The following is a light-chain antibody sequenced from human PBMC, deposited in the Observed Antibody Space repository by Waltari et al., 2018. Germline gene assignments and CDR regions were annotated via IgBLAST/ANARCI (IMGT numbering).Light chain of an antibody. V-gene: IGKV3-15*01. CDR3: QQYEDWPRHS. CDR1: QNVGPS. J-gene: IGKJ4*01. Sequence: EIVVTQSPATLSVSPGERVNLSCRASQNVGPSLAWYQQKPGHTPRLLIFGAYSRASGVPARFSGSGSGTDFTLAISSLQSEDFAVYYCQQYEDWPRHSFGGGTKVQIE. CDR2: GAY.